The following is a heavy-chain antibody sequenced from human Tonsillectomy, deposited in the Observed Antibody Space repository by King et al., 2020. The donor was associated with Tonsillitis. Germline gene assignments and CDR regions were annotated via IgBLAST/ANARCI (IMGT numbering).Heavy chain of an antibody. CDR2: IKQDGSEK. CDR1: GFTFSSYW. J-gene: IGHJ4*02. D-gene: IGHD3-22*01. V-gene: IGHV3-7*01. CDR3: ARCCCASNYYDSSGYPYYFDY. Sequence: VQLVESGGGLVQPGGSLRLSCAASGFTFSSYWMSWVRQAPGKGLEWVANIKQDGSEKYYVDSVKGRFTISRDNAKNSLYLQMNSLRAEDTAVYYCARCCCASNYYDSSGYPYYFDYWGQGTLVTVSS.